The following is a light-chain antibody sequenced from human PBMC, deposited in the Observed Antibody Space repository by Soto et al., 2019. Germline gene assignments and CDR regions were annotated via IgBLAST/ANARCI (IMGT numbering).Light chain of an antibody. Sequence: QSALTQPPSVSGSPGQPVTISCTGTSSDVGGYDYVSWYQQHPGKAPKLLIYDVTKRPSGVPDRFSGSKSGNTASLTISGLQAEDEADFFCCSYGGSFPYVFGTGTKVTVL. CDR1: SSDVGGYDY. CDR3: CSYGGSFPYV. J-gene: IGLJ1*01. CDR2: DVT. V-gene: IGLV2-11*01.